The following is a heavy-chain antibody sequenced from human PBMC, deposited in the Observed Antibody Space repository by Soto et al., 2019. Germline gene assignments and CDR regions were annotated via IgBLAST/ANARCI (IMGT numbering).Heavy chain of an antibody. D-gene: IGHD2-15*01. V-gene: IGHV1-18*04. CDR3: ARFSGGSYNTYYFYYGMDV. Sequence: QVQLVQSGAEVKKPGASVKVSCKASGYTFTSYGISWVRQAPGQGLDRMGWISAYNGNTKYAQDLQGRVTMTTDTSTSTAYMELRSLRSDDTAMYYCARFSGGSYNTYYFYYGMDVWGQGTTVTVSS. CDR2: ISAYNGNT. CDR1: GYTFTSYG. J-gene: IGHJ6*02.